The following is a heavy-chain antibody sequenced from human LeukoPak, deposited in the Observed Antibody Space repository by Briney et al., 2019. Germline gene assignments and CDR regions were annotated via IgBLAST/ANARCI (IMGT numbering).Heavy chain of an antibody. CDR3: AMRGYSYGLPYYFDY. D-gene: IGHD5-18*01. CDR1: GGSISSGGYY. V-gene: IGHV4-31*03. J-gene: IGHJ4*02. Sequence: SETLSLTCTVSGGSISSGGYYWSWIRQHPGKGLEWIGYIYYSGSTYYNPSLKSRVTISVDTSKNQFSLKLSSVTAADTAVYYCAMRGYSYGLPYYFDYWGQGTLVTVSS. CDR2: IYYSGST.